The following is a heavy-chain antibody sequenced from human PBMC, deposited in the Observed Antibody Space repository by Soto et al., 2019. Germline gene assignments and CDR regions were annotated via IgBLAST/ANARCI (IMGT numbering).Heavy chain of an antibody. CDR3: ARSTSLTALDI. Sequence: SETLSLTCTVSGGSISSGGYYWSWIRQHPGKGLEWIGYIYYSGSTYYNPSLKSRVTISVDTSKNQFSLKLSSVTAADTAVYYCARSTSLTALDIWGQGTMVTVSS. V-gene: IGHV4-31*03. CDR2: IYYSGST. J-gene: IGHJ3*02. CDR1: GGSISSGGYY. D-gene: IGHD2-2*01.